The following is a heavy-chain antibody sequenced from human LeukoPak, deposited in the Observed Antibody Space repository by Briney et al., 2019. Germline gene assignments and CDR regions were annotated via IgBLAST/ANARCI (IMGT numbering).Heavy chain of an antibody. V-gene: IGHV3-23*01. Sequence: GGCLRLSCAASGFIFSSYGMSWVRQAPGKGLEWVSAISGSGGSTYYADSVKGRFTISRDNSKNTLYLQMNSLRAEDTAVYYCAKGSSPRRDYDSSGYAPGEDYWGQGTLVTVSS. D-gene: IGHD3-22*01. CDR3: AKGSSPRRDYDSSGYAPGEDY. CDR2: ISGSGGST. CDR1: GFIFSSYG. J-gene: IGHJ4*02.